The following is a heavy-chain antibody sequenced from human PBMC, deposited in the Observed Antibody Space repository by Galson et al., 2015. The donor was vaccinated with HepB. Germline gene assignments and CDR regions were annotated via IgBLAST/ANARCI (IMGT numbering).Heavy chain of an antibody. CDR2: IYYSGST. CDR1: GGSISSYY. D-gene: IGHD4-11*01. J-gene: IGHJ3*02. Sequence: ETLSLTCTVSGGSISSYYWSWLRQPPGKGLEWIGYIYYSGSTNYNPSLKSRVTISVDTSKNQFSLKLSSVTAADTAVYYCASRFTVTARDDAFDIWGQGTMVTVSS. V-gene: IGHV4-59*08. CDR3: ASRFTVTARDDAFDI.